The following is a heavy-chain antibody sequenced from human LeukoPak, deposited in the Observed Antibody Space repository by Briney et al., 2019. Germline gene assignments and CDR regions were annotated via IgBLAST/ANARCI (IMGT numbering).Heavy chain of an antibody. Sequence: ASVKVSCKASGYTFTSYGISWVRQAPGQGLEWMGWISAYNGNTNYAQKLQGRVTMTTDTSTSTAYMELRSLRSDDTAVYYCARDRNYYGSGGKNHFDYWGQGTLVTVSS. CDR2: ISAYNGNT. CDR1: GYTFTSYG. J-gene: IGHJ4*02. D-gene: IGHD3-10*01. CDR3: ARDRNYYGSGGKNHFDY. V-gene: IGHV1-18*01.